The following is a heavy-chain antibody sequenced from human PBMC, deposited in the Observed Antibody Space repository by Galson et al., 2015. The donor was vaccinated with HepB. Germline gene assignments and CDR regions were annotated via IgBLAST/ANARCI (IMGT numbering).Heavy chain of an antibody. CDR1: GFTFSSYA. J-gene: IGHJ4*02. CDR3: AKGFLGYSGYDLTIFDY. V-gene: IGHV3-23*01. D-gene: IGHD5-12*01. Sequence: SLRLSCAASGFTFSSYAMSWVRQAPGKGLEWVLGISGSGGSTYYADSVKGRFTISRDNSKNTLYVQMNSLRAEDTAIYYCAKGFLGYSGYDLTIFDYWGQGTLVTVSS. CDR2: ISGSGGST.